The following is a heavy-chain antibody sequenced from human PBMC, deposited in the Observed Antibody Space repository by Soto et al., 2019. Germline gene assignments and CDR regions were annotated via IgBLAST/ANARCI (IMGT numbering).Heavy chain of an antibody. Sequence: EVQLVESGGGLIQPGGSLRLSCAVSGFTVSNNYMSWVRQAPGKGLEGVSVIYSGGYTAYGDSVKGRFTISRDNSKNTLYLKKKTLRAPAAAGFLRGTHRGGAGYWGQGTLVTVSS. CDR1: GFTVSNNY. CDR3: GTHRGGAGY. D-gene: IGHD3-10*01. V-gene: IGHV3-53*01. J-gene: IGHJ4*02. CDR2: IYSGGYT.